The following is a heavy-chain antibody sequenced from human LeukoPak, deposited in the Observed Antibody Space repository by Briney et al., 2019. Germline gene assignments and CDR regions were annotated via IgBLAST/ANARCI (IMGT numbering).Heavy chain of an antibody. CDR2: IDSSGGYM. Sequence: GGSLRLSCAASGFRFDDYAIHWVRQAPGKGLEWVSSIDSSGGYMFYADSVKGRFIISRDNAKDSLYLQMNSLRVEDTAVYYCLRGDRRDYWGQGTLVTVSS. CDR3: LRGDRRDY. CDR1: GFRFDDYA. V-gene: IGHV3-21*06. J-gene: IGHJ4*02.